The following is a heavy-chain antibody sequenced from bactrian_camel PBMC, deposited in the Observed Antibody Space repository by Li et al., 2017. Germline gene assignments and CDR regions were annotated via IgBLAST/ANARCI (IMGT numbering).Heavy chain of an antibody. D-gene: IGHD8*01. CDR1: GFTFTSYA. Sequence: DVQLVESGGGLVQPGGSLRPSCAASGFTFTSYAMSWVRQAPGKGLEWVSVMISTGGRTYYSDSVKGRFTISRDNAKNTLYLQMNNLKPEDTAVYYCVTDQGAWSVFDFAYWGQGTQVTVS. CDR2: MISTGGRT. CDR3: VTDQGAWSVFDFAY. J-gene: IGHJ6*01. V-gene: IGHV3S40*01.